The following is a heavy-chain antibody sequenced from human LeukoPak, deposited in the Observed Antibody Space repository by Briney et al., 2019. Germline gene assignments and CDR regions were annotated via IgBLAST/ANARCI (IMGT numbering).Heavy chain of an antibody. J-gene: IGHJ4*02. CDR2: ISGSGGST. V-gene: IGHV3-23*01. D-gene: IGHD2-2*01. CDR3: AKDRGCSSTSCYDQESYFDY. Sequence: QTGGSLRLSCAGSGFTFNNAWMNWVRQAPGKGLEWVSAISGSGGSTYYADSVKGRFTISRDNSKNTLYLQMNSLRAEDTAVYYCAKDRGCSSTSCYDQESYFDYWGQGTLVTVSS. CDR1: GFTFNNAW.